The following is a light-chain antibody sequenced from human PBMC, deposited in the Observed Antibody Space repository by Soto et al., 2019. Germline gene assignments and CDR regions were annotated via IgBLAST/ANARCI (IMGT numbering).Light chain of an antibody. CDR3: MQYKSSLAP. CDR1: QSVSSN. J-gene: IGKJ1*01. Sequence: EIVMTQSPATLSVSPGERATLSCRASQSVSSNLAWYQQKPGQAPRLLIYGASTSATGIPTRFSGSRSGTDLSLTIGRLQFQDISVYYYMQYKSSLAPFGKTTQV. V-gene: IGKV3-15*01. CDR2: GAS.